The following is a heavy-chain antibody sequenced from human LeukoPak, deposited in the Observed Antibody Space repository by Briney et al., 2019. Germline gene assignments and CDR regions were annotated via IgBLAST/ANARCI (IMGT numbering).Heavy chain of an antibody. J-gene: IGHJ4*02. Sequence: ASVKVSCKASGYTFTSYGISWVRQAPGQGLEWMGWISAYSGNTNYAQKLQGRVTMTTDTSTSTAYMELRSLRSDDTAVYYCARDVGTMITMIVVVPDYWGQGTLVTVSS. D-gene: IGHD3-22*01. CDR1: GYTFTSYG. V-gene: IGHV1-18*01. CDR3: ARDVGTMITMIVVVPDY. CDR2: ISAYSGNT.